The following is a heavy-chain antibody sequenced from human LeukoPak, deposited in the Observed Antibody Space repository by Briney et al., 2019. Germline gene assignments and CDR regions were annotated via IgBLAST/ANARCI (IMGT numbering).Heavy chain of an antibody. CDR1: GFTVSSNY. CDR3: GSDSSGWYSLHY. V-gene: IGHV3-53*01. Sequence: GGSLRLSCAASGFTVSSNYMSWVRQAPGKGLEWVSVIYRGGSTYYADSVKGRFTISRDNSKNTLNLQMNSLRVEDTAVYYCGSDSSGWYSLHYWGQGTLVTVSS. D-gene: IGHD6-19*01. CDR2: IYRGGST. J-gene: IGHJ4*02.